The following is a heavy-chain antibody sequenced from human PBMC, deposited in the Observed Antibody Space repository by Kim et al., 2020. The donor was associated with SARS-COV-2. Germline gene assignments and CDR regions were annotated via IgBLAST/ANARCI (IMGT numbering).Heavy chain of an antibody. CDR3: ARGVSSGLDY. CDR2: ST. D-gene: IGHD6-19*01. V-gene: IGHV4-34*01. Sequence: STNYTPSLKSRVAISVDTSKTQFSMKLSSVTAADTAVYYCARGVSSGLDYWGQGTLVTVSS. J-gene: IGHJ4*01.